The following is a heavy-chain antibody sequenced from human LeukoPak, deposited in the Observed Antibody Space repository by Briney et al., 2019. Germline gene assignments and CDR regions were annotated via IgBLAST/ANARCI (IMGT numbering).Heavy chain of an antibody. D-gene: IGHD3-16*01. CDR2: IFNSGSS. CDR1: GGSVSSESYH. Sequence: NPSETLSLTCTVSGGSVSSESYHWSWIRQPPGKGLEWIAYIFNSGSSNYNPSLKSRVTISVDTSKNQFSLKLNSVTAADTAQYHCAGGVGGVREGFDIWGQGTMVTVSS. V-gene: IGHV4-61*01. CDR3: AGGVGGVREGFDI. J-gene: IGHJ3*02.